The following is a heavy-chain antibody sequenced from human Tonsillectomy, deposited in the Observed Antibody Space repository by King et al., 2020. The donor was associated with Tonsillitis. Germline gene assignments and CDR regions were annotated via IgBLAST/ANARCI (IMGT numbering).Heavy chain of an antibody. CDR1: GFIFSNAW. J-gene: IGHJ4*02. CDR3: TTGVVYVSGSYHRGY. CDR2: ISSEIDGGTA. Sequence: VQLVESGGDLVKPGGSLRLSCAASGFIFSNAWMSWVRHAPGKGLEWVGRISSEIDGGTADYAAPVKGRFIISRDVSKNTVYLQMNSLKTEDAGVYYCTTGVVYVSGSYHRGYWGQGTLVTVSS. V-gene: IGHV3-15*01. D-gene: IGHD3-16*02.